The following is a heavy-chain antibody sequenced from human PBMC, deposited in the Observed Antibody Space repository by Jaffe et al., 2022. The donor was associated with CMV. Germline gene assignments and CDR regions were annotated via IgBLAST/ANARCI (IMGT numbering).Heavy chain of an antibody. J-gene: IGHJ5*02. CDR3: ARDYGEKTLLWFGELLRSGNWFDP. Sequence: EVQLVESGGGLVQPGGSLRLSCAASGFTFSSYWMSWVRQAPGKGLEWVANIKQDGSEKYYVDSVKGRFTISRDNAKNSLYLQMNSLRAEDTAVYYCARDYGEKTLLWFGELLRSGNWFDPWGQGTLVTVSS. CDR1: GFTFSSYW. V-gene: IGHV3-7*03. D-gene: IGHD3-10*01. CDR2: IKQDGSEK.